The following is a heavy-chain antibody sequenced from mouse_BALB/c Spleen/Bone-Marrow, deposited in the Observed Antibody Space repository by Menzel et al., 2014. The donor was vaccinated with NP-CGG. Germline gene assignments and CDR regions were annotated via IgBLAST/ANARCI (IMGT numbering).Heavy chain of an antibody. D-gene: IGHD1-1*01. J-gene: IGHJ4*01. V-gene: IGHV5-9-3*01. CDR3: ARHETTVVATDAKDY. Sequence: EVQVVESGGGLVKPGGSLKLSCAASGFTFSSYAMSWVRQTPEKRLEWVATISSGGSYTYYPDSVKGRFTIARDNAKNTLYLQMSSVGFKDRAMYYCARHETTVVATDAKDYWGQGPSVTASS. CDR1: GFTFSSYA. CDR2: ISSGGSYT.